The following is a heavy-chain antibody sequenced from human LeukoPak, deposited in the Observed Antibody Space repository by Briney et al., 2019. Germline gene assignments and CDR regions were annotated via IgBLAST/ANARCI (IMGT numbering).Heavy chain of an antibody. CDR1: GFTVSSNY. Sequence: GGSLRLSCAASGFTVSSNYMSWVRQAPGKGLECVSVIYSDESSYYADSVKGRFTISRDNSKNMLYLRMNSLRAEDTAVYYCARDPSSGWYPKYFQHWGQGTLVTVSS. V-gene: IGHV3-53*01. CDR2: IYSDESS. CDR3: ARDPSSGWYPKYFQH. D-gene: IGHD6-19*01. J-gene: IGHJ1*01.